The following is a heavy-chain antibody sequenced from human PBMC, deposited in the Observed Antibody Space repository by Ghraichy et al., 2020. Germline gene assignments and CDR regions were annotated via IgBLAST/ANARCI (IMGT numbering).Heavy chain of an antibody. D-gene: IGHD3-10*01. J-gene: IGHJ5*02. CDR1: GGSVRGGSYY. CDR3: AREVYYGSGGYDWFDP. CDR2: ISYSGST. Sequence: SETLSLTCTVSGGSVRGGSYYWNWIRQAPGKGLEWIGYISYSGSTNYNPSLKSRVTTSVDTSKKQFSLRLSSVTAADTAVYYCAREVYYGSGGYDWFDPWGQGTLVIVSS. V-gene: IGHV4-61*01.